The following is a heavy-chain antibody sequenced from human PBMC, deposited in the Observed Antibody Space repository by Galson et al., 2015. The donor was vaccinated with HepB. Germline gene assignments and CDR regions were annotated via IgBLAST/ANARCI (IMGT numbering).Heavy chain of an antibody. CDR3: ARDGRFWSGYPIPNFDY. CDR1: GFTFSSYS. J-gene: IGHJ4*02. V-gene: IGHV3-48*01. Sequence: SLRLSCAASGFTFSSYSMNWVRQAPGKGLEWVSYISSSSSTIYYADSVKGRFTISRDNAKNSLYLQMNSLRAEDTAVYYCARDGRFWSGYPIPNFDYWGQGTLVTVSS. D-gene: IGHD3-3*01. CDR2: ISSSSSTI.